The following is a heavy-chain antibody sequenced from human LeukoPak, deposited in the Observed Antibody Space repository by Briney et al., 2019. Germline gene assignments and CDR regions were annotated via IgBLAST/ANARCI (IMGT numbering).Heavy chain of an antibody. D-gene: IGHD3-3*01. J-gene: IGHJ6*03. CDR1: GFTFSSYE. CDR2: ISSSGSTI. CDR3: ARDSITIFGVVMYYYMDV. V-gene: IGHV3-48*03. Sequence: GGSLRLSCAASGFTFSSYEMNWVRQAPGKGLEWVSYISSSGSTIYYADSVKGRFTISRDNAKNTLYLQMNSLRAEDTAVYYCARDSITIFGVVMYYYMDVWGKGTTVTVSS.